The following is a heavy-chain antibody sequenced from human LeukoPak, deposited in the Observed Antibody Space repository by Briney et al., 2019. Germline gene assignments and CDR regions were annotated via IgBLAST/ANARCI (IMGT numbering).Heavy chain of an antibody. V-gene: IGHV1-2*02. CDR3: ARDLTYYDFWSVPGWFDP. D-gene: IGHD3-3*01. Sequence: ASVKVSCKASGYTFTGYYMHWVRQAPGQVLEWMGWINPNSGGTNYAQKFQGRVTMTRDTSISTAYMELSRLRSDDTAVYYCARDLTYYDFWSVPGWFDPWGQGTLVTVSS. CDR2: INPNSGGT. J-gene: IGHJ5*02. CDR1: GYTFTGYY.